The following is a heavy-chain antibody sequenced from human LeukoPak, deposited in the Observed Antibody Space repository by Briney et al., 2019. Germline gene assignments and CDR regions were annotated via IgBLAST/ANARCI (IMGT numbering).Heavy chain of an antibody. J-gene: IGHJ4*02. V-gene: IGHV1-18*01. CDR3: ARDNIGFDY. CDR1: GYIFTSYA. D-gene: IGHD3-10*01. Sequence: ASVKVSCKASGYIFTSYAVIWVRQAPGRGLEWMGWISVANGKTNYAQKLQDRVTMTADTFTSTSYMELRSLTSDDTAVYYCARDNIGFDYWGQGTLVTVSS. CDR2: ISVANGKT.